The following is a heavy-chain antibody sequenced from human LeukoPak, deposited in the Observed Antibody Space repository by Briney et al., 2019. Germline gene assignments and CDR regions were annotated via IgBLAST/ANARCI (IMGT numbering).Heavy chain of an antibody. V-gene: IGHV4-59*01. CDR2: IYYCGST. CDR3: ARAVAAHYFDY. D-gene: IGHD6-19*01. CDR1: GGSISSYY. Sequence: SETLSLTCTVSGGSISSYYWSWIRQPPGKGLEWIGYIYYCGSTNYNPSLKSRVTISVDTSKNQFSLKLSSVTAADTAVYYCARAVAAHYFDYWGQGTLVTVSS. J-gene: IGHJ4*02.